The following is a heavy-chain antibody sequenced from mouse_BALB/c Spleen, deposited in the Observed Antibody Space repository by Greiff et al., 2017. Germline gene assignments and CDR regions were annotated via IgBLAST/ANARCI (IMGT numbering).Heavy chain of an antibody. J-gene: IGHJ4*01. D-gene: IGHD4-1*02. CDR1: GYNFTSYW. CDR3: ARSTGTRAMDY. CDR2: IYPGSGST. V-gene: IGHV1-55*01. Sequence: QVQLQQPGAELVKPGTSVKLSCKASGYNFTSYWINWVKLRPGQGLEWIGDIYPGSGSTNYNEKFKSKATLTVDTSSSTAYMQLSSLASEDSALYYCARSTGTRAMDYWGQGTSVTVSS.